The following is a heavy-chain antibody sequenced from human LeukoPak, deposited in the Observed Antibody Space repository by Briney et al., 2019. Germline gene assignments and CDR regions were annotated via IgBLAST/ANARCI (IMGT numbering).Heavy chain of an antibody. Sequence: PSETLSLTCTVSGGSISSSSYYWGWIRQPPGKGLEWIGSIYYSGSTYYNPSLKSRVTISVDTSKNQFSLKLSSVTAADTAVYYCARVYMVVGATSVKGYYFDYWGQGTLVTVSS. D-gene: IGHD1-26*01. CDR1: GGSISSSSYY. J-gene: IGHJ4*02. CDR3: ARVYMVVGATSVKGYYFDY. CDR2: IYYSGST. V-gene: IGHV4-39*01.